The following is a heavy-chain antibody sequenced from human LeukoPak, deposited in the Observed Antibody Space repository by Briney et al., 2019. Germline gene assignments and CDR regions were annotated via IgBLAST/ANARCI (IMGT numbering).Heavy chain of an antibody. V-gene: IGHV3-74*01. J-gene: IGHJ3*02. D-gene: IGHD7-27*01. CDR2: IYSDGSGT. Sequence: GGSLRLSCAASGFTFSKYWMHWVRQAPGKGLVWVSRIYSDGSGTSYADSVKVRFTISRDNAKNTLFLQMNSLRAEDTAVYYCASWGSAFDIWGQGTMVIVSS. CDR3: ASWGSAFDI. CDR1: GFTFSKYW.